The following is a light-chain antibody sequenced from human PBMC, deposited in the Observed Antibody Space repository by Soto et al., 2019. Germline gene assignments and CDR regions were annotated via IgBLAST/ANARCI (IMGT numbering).Light chain of an antibody. CDR3: CSYAGSYTHVV. J-gene: IGLJ2*01. Sequence: QSALTQPRSVSGSPGQSVTISCTGTSSDVGGYNYVSWYQQHPGKAPKFMIYDVTKRPSGVPDRFSGSKSGNTASLTISGLQADDEADYYCCSYAGSYTHVVFGGGTKVTVL. V-gene: IGLV2-11*01. CDR1: SSDVGGYNY. CDR2: DVT.